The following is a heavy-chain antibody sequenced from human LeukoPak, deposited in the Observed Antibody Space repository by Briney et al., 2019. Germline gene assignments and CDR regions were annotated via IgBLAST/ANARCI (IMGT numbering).Heavy chain of an antibody. CDR3: ARLIVGATRSFDY. CDR1: GGSISSYY. V-gene: IGHV4-59*08. CDR2: IYYSGST. J-gene: IGHJ4*02. Sequence: SETLSLTCTVSGGSISSYYWSWIRQPPGKGLEWIGYIYYSGSTNYNPSLKSRVTISVDTSKNQFSLKLSSVTAADTAVHYCARLIVGATRSFDYWGQGTLVTVSS. D-gene: IGHD1-26*01.